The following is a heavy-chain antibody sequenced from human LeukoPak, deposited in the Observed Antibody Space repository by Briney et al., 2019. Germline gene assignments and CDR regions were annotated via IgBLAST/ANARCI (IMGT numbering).Heavy chain of an antibody. CDR3: ARRRIAAAGSWFDP. V-gene: IGHV1-18*01. Sequence: ASVPVSCKTSGYIFAHNGISWVRQAPGQGPEWMGWISAYNGDTNYAQNFQGRVTMTRDTSTSTVYMELRSLRSDDTAVYYCARRRIAAAGSWFDPWGQGTLVTVSS. CDR2: ISAYNGDT. J-gene: IGHJ5*02. D-gene: IGHD6-13*01. CDR1: GYIFAHNG.